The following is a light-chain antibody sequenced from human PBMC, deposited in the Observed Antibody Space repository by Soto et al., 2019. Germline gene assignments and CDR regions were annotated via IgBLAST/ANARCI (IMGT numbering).Light chain of an antibody. V-gene: IGLV2-14*01. CDR1: SSDVGGYNY. CDR2: DVS. CDR3: SSYPRSSTLQTV. Sequence: QSVLTQPASVSGSPGQSITISCTGTSSDVGGYNYVSWYQQHPGKAPKLMIYDVSNRPSGVSNRSSGSKSGNTASLTISGLQAEDEADYYCSSYPRSSTLQTVFGTGTKLTV. J-gene: IGLJ1*01.